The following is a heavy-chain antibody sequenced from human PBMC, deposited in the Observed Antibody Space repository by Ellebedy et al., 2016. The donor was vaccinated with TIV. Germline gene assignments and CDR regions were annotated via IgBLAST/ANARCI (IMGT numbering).Heavy chain of an antibody. D-gene: IGHD5-24*01. Sequence: GESLKISCAASGFTFSSYWMSWVRQAPGKGLEWVANIKQDGSEKYYVDSVKGRFTISRDNAKNSLYLQMNSLRAEDTAVYYCARNREPDWFDPWGQGTLVTVFS. CDR2: IKQDGSEK. CDR1: GFTFSSYW. CDR3: ARNREPDWFDP. J-gene: IGHJ5*02. V-gene: IGHV3-7*01.